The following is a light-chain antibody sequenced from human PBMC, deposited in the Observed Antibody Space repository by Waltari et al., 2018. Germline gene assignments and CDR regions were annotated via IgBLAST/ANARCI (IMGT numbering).Light chain of an antibody. CDR1: SSDVGIYNL. V-gene: IGLV2-23*02. CDR3: CSYTGSTTLV. Sequence: QSALTQPASVSGSPGQSITISCTGTSSDVGIYNLVSWYQQYPGKAPKLMIYAVTKRPSGVSNRFSGSKSGTTASLTISGLQAEDEADYYCCSYTGSTTLVFGGGTQLTVL. CDR2: AVT. J-gene: IGLJ7*01.